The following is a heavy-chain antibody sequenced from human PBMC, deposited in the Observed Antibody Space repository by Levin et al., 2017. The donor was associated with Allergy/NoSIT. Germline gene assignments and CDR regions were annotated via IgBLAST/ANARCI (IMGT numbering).Heavy chain of an antibody. D-gene: IGHD3-10*01. Sequence: SETLSLTCTVSGGSISSYYWSWIRQPPGKGLEWIGYIYYSGSTNYNPSLKSRVTISVDTSKNQFSLKLSSVTAADTAVYYCARGLGSGSYYKIDYWGQGTLVTVSS. CDR1: GGSISSYY. CDR3: ARGLGSGSYYKIDY. CDR2: IYYSGST. V-gene: IGHV4-59*01. J-gene: IGHJ4*02.